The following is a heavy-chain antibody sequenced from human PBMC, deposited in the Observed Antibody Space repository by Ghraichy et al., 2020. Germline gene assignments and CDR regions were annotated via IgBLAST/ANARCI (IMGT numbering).Heavy chain of an antibody. CDR2: VYHSGST. J-gene: IGHJ6*02. V-gene: IGHV4-59*01. CDR1: VGSISNYY. CDR3: AGDHWGPRIDGQTYYYYGVDV. Sequence: SETLSLTCTVSVGSISNYYWTWIRQAPGMGLEWIGYVYHSGSTNYNPALKTRVAMSLDPSTNQFSLRLSSVTAADTAVYYCAGDHWGPRIDGQTYYYYGVDVWGQGTTVTVSS. D-gene: IGHD3-16*01.